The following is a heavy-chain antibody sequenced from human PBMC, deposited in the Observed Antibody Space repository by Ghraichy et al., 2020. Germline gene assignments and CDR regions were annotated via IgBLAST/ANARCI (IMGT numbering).Heavy chain of an antibody. CDR3: ARDLGGHDSYDI. CDR1: GGSINSADYY. CDR2: FYYSGNT. V-gene: IGHV4-30-4*01. Sequence: SETLSLTCTVSGGSINSADYYWTWIRQPPGQGLEWIVYFYYSGNTYSNPSLKSRLTISVDTSKNQFSLNLNSVTAADTAVYYCARDLGGHDSYDIWAQGTMATVSS. J-gene: IGHJ3*02.